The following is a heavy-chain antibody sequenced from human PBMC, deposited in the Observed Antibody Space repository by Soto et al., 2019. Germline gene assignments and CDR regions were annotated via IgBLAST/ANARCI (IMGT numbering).Heavy chain of an antibody. D-gene: IGHD5-18*01. V-gene: IGHV1-18*01. CDR3: ARDRNGYGPRYWDY. J-gene: IGHJ4*02. CDR2: ISAYNGNT. CDR1: GYTFTSCG. Sequence: ASVKVSCKASGYTFTSCGLSWVRQAPGQGLEWMGWISAYNGNTNYAQKLQGRVTMTTDTSTSTAYMELRSLRSDDTAVYYCARDRNGYGPRYWDYWGQGTLVTSPQ.